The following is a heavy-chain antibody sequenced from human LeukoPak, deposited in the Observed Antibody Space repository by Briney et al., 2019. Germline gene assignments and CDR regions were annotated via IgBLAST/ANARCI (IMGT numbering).Heavy chain of an antibody. V-gene: IGHV1-24*01. J-gene: IGHJ6*03. CDR2: FDPEDGET. CDR1: GYTLTELS. D-gene: IGHD1-20*01. CDR3: ATDVNNWNDRPYYYYMDV. Sequence: ASVKVSCKVSGYTLTELSMHWVRQAPGKGLEWMGGFDPEDGETIYAQKFQGRVTMTEDTSTDTAYMELSSLRSEDTAVYYCATDVNNWNDRPYYYYMDVWGKGTTVTVSS.